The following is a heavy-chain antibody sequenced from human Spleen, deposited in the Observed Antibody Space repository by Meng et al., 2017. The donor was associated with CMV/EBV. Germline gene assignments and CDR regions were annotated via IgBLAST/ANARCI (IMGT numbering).Heavy chain of an antibody. Sequence: GGSLRLSCAASGFTFSSYEMNWVRQAPGKGLEWVSYISSSGSTIYYADSVKGRFTISRDNAKNSLYLQMNSLRAEDTAVYYCARASSSVAQRGYYYYYGMDVWGQGTTVTVSS. CDR3: ARASSSVAQRGYYYYYGMDV. CDR2: ISSSGSTI. CDR1: GFTFSSYE. D-gene: IGHD6-6*01. J-gene: IGHJ6*02. V-gene: IGHV3-48*03.